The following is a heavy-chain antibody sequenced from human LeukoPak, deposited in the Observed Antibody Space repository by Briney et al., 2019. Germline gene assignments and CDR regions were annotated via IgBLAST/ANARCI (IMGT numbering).Heavy chain of an antibody. D-gene: IGHD6-25*01. CDR1: GFTFRSYG. Sequence: PGGSLRLSCEASGFTFRSYGMHWVRQAPGKGLEWVAVIWYDGSNKYYADSVKGRFTISRDNSKNTLFLQMNSLRAEDTGVYYCARPHRRAALDSFDYWGQGTLVTVSS. J-gene: IGHJ4*02. V-gene: IGHV3-33*01. CDR3: ARPHRRAALDSFDY. CDR2: IWYDGSNK.